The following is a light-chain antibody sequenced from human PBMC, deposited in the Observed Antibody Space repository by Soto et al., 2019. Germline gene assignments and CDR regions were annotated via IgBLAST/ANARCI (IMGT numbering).Light chain of an antibody. V-gene: IGKV3-20*01. CDR2: GAS. CDR1: QSVDSSF. Sequence: EIVLTQSPGSLSLSPGERATLSCRASQSVDSSFFAWYQQKPGQAPRLLTYGASNRATGIPDRFSGRGSGTDVTLTSTGLEPEYFAVYYCQQYVTSVTFGRGTKVEIK. CDR3: QQYVTSVT. J-gene: IGKJ4*02.